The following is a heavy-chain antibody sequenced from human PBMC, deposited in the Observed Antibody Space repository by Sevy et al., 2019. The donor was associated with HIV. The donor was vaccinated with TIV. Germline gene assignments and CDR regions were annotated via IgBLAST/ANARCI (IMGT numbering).Heavy chain of an antibody. D-gene: IGHD2-2*01. J-gene: IGHJ6*02. CDR2: FDPEDGET. CDR1: GYTLTELS. Sequence: ASVKVSCNVSGYTLTELSMHWVRQAPGKGLEWMGGFDPEDGETIYAQKFQGRVTMTEDTSTDTAYMELSSLRSEDTAVYYCATDRDCSSTSCYPGGMDVWGQGTTVTVSS. V-gene: IGHV1-24*01. CDR3: ATDRDCSSTSCYPGGMDV.